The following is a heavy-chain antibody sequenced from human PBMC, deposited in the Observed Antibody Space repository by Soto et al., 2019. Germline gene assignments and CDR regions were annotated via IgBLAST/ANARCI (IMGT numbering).Heavy chain of an antibody. CDR1: GFTFSSYW. CDR3: ARDDGFGESLDY. D-gene: IGHD3-10*01. CDR2: SSSDESST. Sequence: EVQLVESGGGLVQPGGSLRLSCAASGFTFSSYWMHLVRQAPGKGLVWVSRSSSDESSTNYADSVKGRCTSSRDNAKKTLYLQMTSLRAEDPAVYYCARDDGFGESLDYWGQGPLVTVSS. V-gene: IGHV3-74*01. J-gene: IGHJ4*02.